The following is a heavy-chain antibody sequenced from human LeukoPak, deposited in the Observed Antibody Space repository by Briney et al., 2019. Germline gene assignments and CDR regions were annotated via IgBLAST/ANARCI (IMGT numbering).Heavy chain of an antibody. Sequence: SETLSLTCTVSGDSISSSSYYWGWVRQPPGKGLEWIGSIYYSGSTYYNPSLKSRVTISVDTSKNQFSLKLSSVTAADTAVYYCATPYDILTGYLGTAFDIWGQGTMVTVSS. CDR3: ATPYDILTGYLGTAFDI. CDR1: GDSISSSSYY. V-gene: IGHV4-39*01. J-gene: IGHJ3*02. D-gene: IGHD3-9*01. CDR2: IYYSGST.